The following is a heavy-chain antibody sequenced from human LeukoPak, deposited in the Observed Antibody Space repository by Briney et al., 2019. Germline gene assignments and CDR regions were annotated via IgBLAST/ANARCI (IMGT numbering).Heavy chain of an antibody. CDR2: IKQDGSEK. J-gene: IGHJ4*02. Sequence: GGSLRLSCAASGFTFSSYWMSWVRQAPGKGLEWVANIKQDGSEKYYVDSVKGRFTISRDNAKNSLYLQMNGLRAEDTAVYYCARDPVAVAGLPFDYWGQGTLVTVSS. CDR3: ARDPVAVAGLPFDY. D-gene: IGHD6-19*01. V-gene: IGHV3-7*01. CDR1: GFTFSSYW.